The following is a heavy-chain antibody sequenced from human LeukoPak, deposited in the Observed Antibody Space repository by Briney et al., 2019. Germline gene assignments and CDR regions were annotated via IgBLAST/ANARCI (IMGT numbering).Heavy chain of an antibody. CDR1: GGSFSGHF. CDR3: ARDGPYYYDSSGYYDAFDI. D-gene: IGHD3-22*01. Sequence: SETLSLTCTVYGGSFSGHFWSWIRQPPGKGLEWIGEIYHSGSTYYNPSLKSRVTMSLDTSKNQFSLKLSSVTAADTAVYYCARDGPYYYDSSGYYDAFDIWGQGTMVTVSS. J-gene: IGHJ3*02. CDR2: IYHSGST. V-gene: IGHV4-34*01.